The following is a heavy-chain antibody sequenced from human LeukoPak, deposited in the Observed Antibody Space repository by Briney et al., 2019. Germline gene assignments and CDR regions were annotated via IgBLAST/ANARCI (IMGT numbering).Heavy chain of an antibody. CDR1: GYTFASYY. CDR3: ARAHCSSTSCYLDYYDSSGYYYPGAFDI. CDR2: IIPIFGTA. V-gene: IGHV1-69*13. D-gene: IGHD3-22*01. Sequence: ASVKVSCKASGYTFASYYMHWVRQAPGQGLEWMGGIIPIFGTANYAQKFQGRVTITADESTSTAYMELSSLRSEDTAVYYCARAHCSSTSCYLDYYDSSGYYYPGAFDIWGQGTMVTVSS. J-gene: IGHJ3*02.